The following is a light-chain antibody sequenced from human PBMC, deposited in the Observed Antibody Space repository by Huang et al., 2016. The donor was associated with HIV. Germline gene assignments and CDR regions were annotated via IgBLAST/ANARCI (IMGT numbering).Light chain of an antibody. CDR3: QQYNNWPPYT. CDR2: GAS. Sequence: EVVMTQSPATLSVSPGERATLSCRASQSVRRNLAWYQQKPGQAPRLLIYGASTRATDTPGRFSGSGSGTEFTLTISSLESEDFAVYYCQQYNNWPPYTFGQGTKLDIK. V-gene: IGKV3-15*01. J-gene: IGKJ2*01. CDR1: QSVRRN.